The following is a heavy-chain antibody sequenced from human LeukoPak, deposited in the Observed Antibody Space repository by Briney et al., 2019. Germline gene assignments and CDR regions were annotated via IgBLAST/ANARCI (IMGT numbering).Heavy chain of an antibody. CDR2: INQSGST. CDR3: ARGRSYGSGRYWFDP. D-gene: IGHD3-10*01. CDR1: GGSISSSSYY. V-gene: IGHV4-39*01. Sequence: SEILSLTCTVSGGSISSSSYYWGWIRQPPGKGLEWIGEINQSGSTNYYPSLKSRVTVSVDTSKHQFSLKLTSVTAADTAVYYCARGRSYGSGRYWFDPWGQGTLVTVS. J-gene: IGHJ5*02.